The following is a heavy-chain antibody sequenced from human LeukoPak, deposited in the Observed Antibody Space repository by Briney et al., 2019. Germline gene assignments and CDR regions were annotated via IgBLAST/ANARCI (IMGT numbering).Heavy chain of an antibody. V-gene: IGHV3-23*01. J-gene: IGHJ4*02. CDR2: ISASVGSS. Sequence: GGALRLSCAASGVTFSSYAMSWVREAPGKGLGWGSGISASVGSSSYAESVRGGVTISRDNPRHTLYMQMNSLRAEDTALYYCAIMHPHYDSSRYWVQWGQGTLVTVSS. CDR3: AIMHPHYDSSRYWVQ. CDR1: GVTFSSYA. D-gene: IGHD3-22*01.